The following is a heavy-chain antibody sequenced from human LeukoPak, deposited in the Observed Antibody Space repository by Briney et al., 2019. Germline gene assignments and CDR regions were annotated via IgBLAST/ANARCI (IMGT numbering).Heavy chain of an antibody. Sequence: GGSLRLSCAASGFTFSSYEMNWVRQAPGRGLEWVSYIGNTGRTIYYTDSVRGRFTISRDNAKNSLYLQMNSLRAEDTAIYYCVRGDRYFFDFWGQGTLVTVSS. CDR3: VRGDRYFFDF. J-gene: IGHJ4*02. V-gene: IGHV3-48*03. CDR2: IGNTGRTI. CDR1: GFTFSSYE.